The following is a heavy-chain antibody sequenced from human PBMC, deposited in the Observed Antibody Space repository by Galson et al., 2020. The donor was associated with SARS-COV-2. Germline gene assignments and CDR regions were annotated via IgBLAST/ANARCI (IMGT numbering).Heavy chain of an antibody. CDR3: ARASGMSGYSYGPRSQYDGMDG. CDR1: GFTYKTYT. D-gene: IGHD5-18*01. Sequence: TGGSLRLSCVASGFTYKTYTMNWVRQAPGKGLEWVSSISTGSSFINYADSVKGRFTISRDNAKKSLYLQMNSLRAEDTAVYFCARASGMSGYSYGPRSQYDGMDGWGQGTAVTVSS. CDR2: ISTGSSFI. J-gene: IGHJ6*02. V-gene: IGHV3-21*01.